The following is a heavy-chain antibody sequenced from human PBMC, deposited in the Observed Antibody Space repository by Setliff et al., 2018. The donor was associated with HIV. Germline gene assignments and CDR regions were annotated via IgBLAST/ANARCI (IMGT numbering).Heavy chain of an antibody. CDR1: GGSISTSNYY. V-gene: IGHV4-39*07. CDR2: VDYTGST. D-gene: IGHD2-21*02. Sequence: SETLSLTCTVSGGSISTSNYYWGWVRQPPGKGLEWVGNVDYTGSTYYNPSLKSRVTISVDTSKNQFSLRLNSVTAADTAVYYFARQGNIVVVTSFDYWGQGTLVTVSS. J-gene: IGHJ4*02. CDR3: ARQGNIVVVTSFDY.